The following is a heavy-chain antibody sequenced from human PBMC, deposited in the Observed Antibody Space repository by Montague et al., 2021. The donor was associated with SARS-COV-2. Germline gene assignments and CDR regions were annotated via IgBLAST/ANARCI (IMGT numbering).Heavy chain of an antibody. Sequence: SETLSLTCTVSGGSISSSYYQWGWIRQHPGKGLEWIGTIYSSGSTYYNPSLKSRVTISVDTSKNQFSLKLTSVTAADTAVYYCARLPYGSYYFYFDYWGQGTLVTVSS. V-gene: IGHV4-39*01. CDR3: ARLPYGSYYFYFDY. D-gene: IGHD1-26*01. CDR2: IYSSGST. J-gene: IGHJ4*02. CDR1: GGSISSSYYQ.